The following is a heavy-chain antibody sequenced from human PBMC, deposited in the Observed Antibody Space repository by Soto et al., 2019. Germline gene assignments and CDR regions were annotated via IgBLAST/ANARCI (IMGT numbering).Heavy chain of an antibody. V-gene: IGHV2-5*02. J-gene: IGHJ4*02. D-gene: IGHD3-10*01. Sequence: QITLKESGPTLVKPTQTLTLTCTFSGFSLTNSGVGVGWIRQPPGKALEWLALIYWDDDKRYSPSLKSRLTIPKDTAKNQVVLIMTNVDPVDTATYYCAHDKTSGSYWAYWGQGILVTVSS. CDR1: GFSLTNSGVG. CDR2: IYWDDDK. CDR3: AHDKTSGSYWAY.